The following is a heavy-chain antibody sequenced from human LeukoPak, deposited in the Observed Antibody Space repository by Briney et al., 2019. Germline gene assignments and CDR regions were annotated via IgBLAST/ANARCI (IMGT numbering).Heavy chain of an antibody. V-gene: IGHV1-2*02. Sequence: ASVTVSFRASGYTFTGYYMHWVRQAPGQGLEWMGWINPNSGGTNYAQKFQGRVTMTRDTSISTAYMELSRLRSDDTAVYYCARSYPIAAADNYFDYWGQGTLVTVSS. J-gene: IGHJ4*02. CDR2: INPNSGGT. D-gene: IGHD6-13*01. CDR3: ARSYPIAAADNYFDY. CDR1: GYTFTGYY.